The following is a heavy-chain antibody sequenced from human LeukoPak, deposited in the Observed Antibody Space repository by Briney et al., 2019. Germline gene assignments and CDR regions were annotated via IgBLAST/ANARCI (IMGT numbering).Heavy chain of an antibody. V-gene: IGHV3-53*04. J-gene: IGHJ4*02. CDR3: ARVSVRGSYFAY. D-gene: IGHD1-26*01. Sequence: PGGSLRLSCAASGFTVSSNYMSGVREAPGKGLECVSVIYSGGSTYYADSVKGRFTISRNNSKNTLYLQMNSLRAEDTAVYYCARVSVRGSYFAYWGQGTLVTVSS. CDR1: GFTVSSNY. CDR2: IYSGGST.